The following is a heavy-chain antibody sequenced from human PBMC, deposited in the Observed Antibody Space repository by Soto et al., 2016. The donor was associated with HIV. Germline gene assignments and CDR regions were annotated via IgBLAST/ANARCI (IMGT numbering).Heavy chain of an antibody. CDR1: GGTFSSYA. J-gene: IGHJ6*03. Sequence: QVQLVQSGAEVKKPGASVKVSCKASGGTFSSYALSWVRQAPGQGLEWMGGIIPIFGTANYAQKFQGRVTITADESTSTAYMELSSLRSEDTAVYYCASSFSRGGLLYMDVWGKGTTVTVSS. D-gene: IGHD3-10*01. CDR3: ASSFSRGGLLYMDV. V-gene: IGHV1-69*01. CDR2: IIPIFGTA.